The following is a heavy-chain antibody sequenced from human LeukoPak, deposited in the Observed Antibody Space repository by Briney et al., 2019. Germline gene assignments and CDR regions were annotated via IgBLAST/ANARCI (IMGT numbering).Heavy chain of an antibody. CDR2: IIPIFGTA. Sequence: EASVKVSCKASGGTFSSYAISWVRQAPGQGLEWMGGIIPIFGTANYAQKFQGRVTITADKSTSTAYVELSSLRSEDTAVYYCARDGRYCSSTTCYIDYYYGMDVWGQGTTVTVSS. CDR1: GGTFSSYA. V-gene: IGHV1-69*06. D-gene: IGHD2-2*02. CDR3: ARDGRYCSSTTCYIDYYYGMDV. J-gene: IGHJ6*02.